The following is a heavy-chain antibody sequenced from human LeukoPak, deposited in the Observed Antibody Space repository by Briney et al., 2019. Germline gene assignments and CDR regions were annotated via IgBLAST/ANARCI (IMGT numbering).Heavy chain of an antibody. J-gene: IGHJ4*02. CDR3: AKERVRYFDWFRDFDY. CDR2: ISGSGGST. Sequence: GGSLRLSCAASGLTFSRYAMSWVRQAPGKGLEWVSAISGSGGSTYYADSVKGRFTISRDNSKNTLYLQMNSLRAEDTAVYYCAKERVRYFDWFRDFDYWGQGTLVTVSS. V-gene: IGHV3-23*01. CDR1: GLTFSRYA. D-gene: IGHD3-9*01.